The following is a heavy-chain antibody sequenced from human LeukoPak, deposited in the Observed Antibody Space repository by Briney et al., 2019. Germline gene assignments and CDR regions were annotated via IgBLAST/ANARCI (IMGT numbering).Heavy chain of an antibody. CDR2: IWYDGSNK. J-gene: IGHJ4*02. Sequence: GRSLRLSCAASGFTFSSYGMHWVRQAPGKGLEWVAVIWYDGSNKYYADSVKGRFTISRDNSKNTLYLQMNSLRAEDTAVYYCAKVPHSSGQPLDYWGQGTLVTVSS. D-gene: IGHD3-22*01. CDR1: GFTFSSYG. V-gene: IGHV3-33*06. CDR3: AKVPHSSGQPLDY.